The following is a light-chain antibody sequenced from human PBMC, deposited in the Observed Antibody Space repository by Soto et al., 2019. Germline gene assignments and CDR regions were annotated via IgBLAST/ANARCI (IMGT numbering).Light chain of an antibody. V-gene: IGLV2-14*01. CDR1: SSDVGAYNF. Sequence: QSVLTQPASVSGSPGQSITISCTGSSSDVGAYNFVSRYQHHPGRAPKPILYEVTTRPSGVSSRFSGSKSGNTASLTISGLQADDEATYYCSSYTSTNTPYVFGTGTKVTVL. CDR2: EVT. CDR3: SSYTSTNTPYV. J-gene: IGLJ1*01.